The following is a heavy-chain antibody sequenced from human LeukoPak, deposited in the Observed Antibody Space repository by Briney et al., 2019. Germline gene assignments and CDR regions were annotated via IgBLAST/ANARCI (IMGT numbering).Heavy chain of an antibody. CDR1: GFTFSDYY. D-gene: IGHD3-10*01. J-gene: IGHJ4*02. Sequence: GGSLRLSCAASGFTFSDYYMSWIRQAPGKGLEWVSYISGSSSYTNYADSVKGRFTISRDNAKNSLYLQMNSLRAEDTAVYYCASGTYYYGSGYFDYWGQGTLVTVSS. CDR3: ASGTYYYGSGYFDY. V-gene: IGHV3-11*06. CDR2: ISGSSSYT.